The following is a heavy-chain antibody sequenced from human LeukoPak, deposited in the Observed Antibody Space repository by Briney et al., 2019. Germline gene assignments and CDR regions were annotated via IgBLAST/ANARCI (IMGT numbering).Heavy chain of an antibody. D-gene: IGHD2-15*01. CDR3: AKGVAARGYYFDY. CDR2: ISDNGGST. CDR1: GFTFSNYA. Sequence: GGSLRLSCAASGFTFSNYAMGWVRQAPGKGLEWVSAISDNGGSTYYADSVKGRFTISRDNSKNTLYLQMNSLRAEDTAVYYCAKGVAARGYYFDYWGQGTLVTVSS. J-gene: IGHJ4*02. V-gene: IGHV3-23*01.